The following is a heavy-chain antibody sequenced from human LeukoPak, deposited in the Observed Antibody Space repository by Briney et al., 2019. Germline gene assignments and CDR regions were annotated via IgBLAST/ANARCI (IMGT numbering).Heavy chain of an antibody. D-gene: IGHD6-19*01. CDR2: INPNSGGT. CDR3: ARGGSGSNSFDY. CDR1: GYTFTGYY. Sequence: GASVKVSCKASGYTFTGYYIHWVRQAPGQGLEWMGWINPNSGGTNCAQKFQGRVTMTRDTSISTAYMELSRLRSDDTAVYYCARGGSGSNSFDYWGQGTLVTVSS. V-gene: IGHV1-2*02. J-gene: IGHJ4*02.